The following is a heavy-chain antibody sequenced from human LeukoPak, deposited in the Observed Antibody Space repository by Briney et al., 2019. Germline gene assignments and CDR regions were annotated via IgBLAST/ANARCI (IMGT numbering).Heavy chain of an antibody. D-gene: IGHD3-3*01. J-gene: IGHJ4*02. CDR1: GGSISSYY. CDR2: IYYSGST. Sequence: PSETLSLTCTVSGGSISSYYWSWIRQPPGKGLEWIGYIYYSGSTNYNPSLKSRVTISVDTSKNQFSLKLSSVTAADTAVYYCARWDGIFGVDYWGQGTLVTVSS. CDR3: ARWDGIFGVDY. V-gene: IGHV4-59*01.